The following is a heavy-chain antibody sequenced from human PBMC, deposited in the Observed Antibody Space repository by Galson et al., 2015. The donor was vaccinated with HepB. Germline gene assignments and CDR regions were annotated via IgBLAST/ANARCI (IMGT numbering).Heavy chain of an antibody. V-gene: IGHV4-39*01. CDR2: IYYSGTT. J-gene: IGHJ6*02. CDR3: ARHRRVLLWFGELLSPDNHYDMDV. D-gene: IGHD3-10*01. Sequence: LSLTCTVSGGSISSTSFYWGWIRQPPGEGLEWIGSIYYSGTTYYNPSPKSRVTISVDTSKNEFSLKLKSVTAADTAVYYCARHRRVLLWFGELLSPDNHYDMDVWGQGTTVTVSS. CDR1: GGSISSTSFY.